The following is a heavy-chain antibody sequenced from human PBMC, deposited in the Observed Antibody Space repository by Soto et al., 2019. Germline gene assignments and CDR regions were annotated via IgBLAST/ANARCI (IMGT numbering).Heavy chain of an antibody. CDR1: GGSISSYY. Sequence: SETLSLTCTVSGGSISSYYWSWIRQPPGKGLEWIGYIYYSGSTNYNPSLKSRVTISVDTSNNQFSLKLSSVTAADTATYYCARRHFTGWGLGDYYYGIDAWRQGTRVTVSS. CDR3: ARRHFTGWGLGDYYYGIDA. CDR2: IYYSGST. V-gene: IGHV4-59*08. J-gene: IGHJ6*02. D-gene: IGHD6-19*01.